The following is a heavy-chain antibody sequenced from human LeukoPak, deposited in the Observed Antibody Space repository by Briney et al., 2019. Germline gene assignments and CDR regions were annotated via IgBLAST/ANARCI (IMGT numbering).Heavy chain of an antibody. D-gene: IGHD4-23*01. V-gene: IGHV4-39*01. CDR1: GGSISRNDYY. CDR3: ANHYDGHAFDI. J-gene: IGHJ3*02. Sequence: PSETLSLTCTVSGGSISRNDYYWGWIRQPPGKGLEWIGSIHYSGSTYYNPSLKSRVTISVDTSKNQFSLNLSSVTDADTAVYYCANHYDGHAFDIWGQGTVVTVSS. CDR2: IHYSGST.